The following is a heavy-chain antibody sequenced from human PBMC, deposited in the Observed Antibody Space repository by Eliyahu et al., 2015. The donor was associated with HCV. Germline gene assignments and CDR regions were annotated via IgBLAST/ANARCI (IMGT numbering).Heavy chain of an antibody. D-gene: IGHD6-19*01. V-gene: IGHV4-59*01. CDR3: ASGGGGIAVAGTGGWFDP. J-gene: IGHJ5*02. Sequence: QVQLQESGPGLVKPSETLSLTCTVSGGSISTYYWXWIRQPPGKGLEWIGYIHYSGSTNYSPSLKSRVTISVDTSKNQFSLKLSSVTAADTAVYYCASGGGGIAVAGTGGWFDPWGQGTLVTVSS. CDR1: GGSISTYY. CDR2: IHYSGST.